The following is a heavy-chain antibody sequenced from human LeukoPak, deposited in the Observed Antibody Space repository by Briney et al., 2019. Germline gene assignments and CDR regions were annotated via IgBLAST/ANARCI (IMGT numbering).Heavy chain of an antibody. D-gene: IGHD2-2*01. V-gene: IGHV1-69*13. CDR2: IIPIFGTA. CDR3: ARVVEDIVVVPAATKYYYYYYMDV. Sequence: SVKVSCKASGGTFSSYAISWVRQAPGQGLEWMGGIIPIFGTANYAQKFQGRVTITADESTSTAYMELGSLRSEDTAVYYCARVVEDIVVVPAATKYYYYYYMDVWGKGTTVTVSS. CDR1: GGTFSSYA. J-gene: IGHJ6*03.